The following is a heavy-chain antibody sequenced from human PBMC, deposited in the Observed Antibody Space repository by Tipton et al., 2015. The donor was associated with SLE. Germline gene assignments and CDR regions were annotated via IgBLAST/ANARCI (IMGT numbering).Heavy chain of an antibody. D-gene: IGHD3-22*01. J-gene: IGHJ4*02. V-gene: IGHV3-30*04. CDR1: GFTFSSYA. CDR2: ISYDGSNK. Sequence: SLRLSCAASGFTFSSYAMHWVRQAPGKGLEWVAVISYDGSNKYYADSVKGRFTISRDNSKNTLYLQMNSPRAEDTAVYYCARGGRYDSSGYLDYWGQGTLVTVSS. CDR3: ARGGRYDSSGYLDY.